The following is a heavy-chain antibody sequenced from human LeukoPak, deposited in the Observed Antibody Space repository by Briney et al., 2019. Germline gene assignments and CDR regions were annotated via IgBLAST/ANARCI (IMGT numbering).Heavy chain of an antibody. Sequence: SVKVSCKASGGTFSSYAISWVRQASGQGLEWMGRIIPILGIANYAQKFQGRVTITADKSTSTAYMELSSLRSEDTAVYFCARRPSSGCFDYWGQGSLVTVSS. CDR3: ARRPSSGCFDY. CDR1: GGTFSSYA. J-gene: IGHJ4*02. CDR2: IIPILGIA. D-gene: IGHD6-13*01. V-gene: IGHV1-69*04.